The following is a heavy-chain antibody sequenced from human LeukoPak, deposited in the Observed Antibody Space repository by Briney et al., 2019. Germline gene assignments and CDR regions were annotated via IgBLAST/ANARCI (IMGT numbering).Heavy chain of an antibody. CDR3: ARDNSVGETAWWFDP. Sequence: ASVKLSCKASGYSFTSYYMHWVRQAPGHRLEWMGLINPSGSSTTYAQKFQGRVNMTRDMFTSTDYMELTSLTSDDTAVYYCARDNSVGETAWWFDPWGQGSLGTVSS. J-gene: IGHJ5*02. V-gene: IGHV1-46*01. CDR2: INPSGSST. D-gene: IGHD1-26*01. CDR1: GYSFTSYY.